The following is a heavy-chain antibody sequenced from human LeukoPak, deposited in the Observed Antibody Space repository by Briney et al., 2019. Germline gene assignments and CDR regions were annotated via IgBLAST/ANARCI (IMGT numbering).Heavy chain of an antibody. CDR2: ISSSSSYI. Sequence: KPGGSLRLSCAASGFTFSSYSMNWVRQAPGKGLEWVSSISSSSSYIYYADSVKGRFTISRDDAKNSLNLQMNSLRAEDTAVYYCARVLAAAGTLHFDHWGQGVLVSVSS. CDR3: ARVLAAAGTLHFDH. V-gene: IGHV3-21*01. D-gene: IGHD6-13*01. CDR1: GFTFSSYS. J-gene: IGHJ4*02.